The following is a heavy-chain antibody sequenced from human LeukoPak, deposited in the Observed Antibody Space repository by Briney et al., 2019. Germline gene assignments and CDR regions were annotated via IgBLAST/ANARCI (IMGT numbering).Heavy chain of an antibody. CDR1: GGSISSYY. D-gene: IGHD3-10*01. Sequence: SETLSLTCTVSGGSISSYYWSWIRQPPGKELEWIGYIYYSGSTNYNPSPKSRVTISVDTSKNQFSLKLSSVTAADTAVYYCARHESRQPRRAPFDYWGQGTLVTVSS. V-gene: IGHV4-59*08. CDR2: IYYSGST. J-gene: IGHJ4*02. CDR3: ARHESRQPRRAPFDY.